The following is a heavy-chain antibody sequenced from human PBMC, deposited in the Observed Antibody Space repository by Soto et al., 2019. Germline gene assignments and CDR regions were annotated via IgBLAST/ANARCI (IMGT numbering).Heavy chain of an antibody. CDR2: INHSGST. D-gene: IGHD1-7*01. V-gene: IGHV4-34*01. CDR3: ARTKLELHAFDI. J-gene: IGHJ3*02. Sequence: SETLSLTCAVYGGSFSGYYWSWIRQPPGKGLEWIGEINHSGSTNYNPSLKSRVTISVDTSKNQFSLKLSSVTAADTAVYYCARTKLELHAFDIWGQGTMVTVSS. CDR1: GGSFSGYY.